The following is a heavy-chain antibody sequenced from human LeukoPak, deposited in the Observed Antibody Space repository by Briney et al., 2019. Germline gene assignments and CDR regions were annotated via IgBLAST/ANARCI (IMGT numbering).Heavy chain of an antibody. CDR1: GYTFTSYG. Sequence: ASVKASCKASGYTFTSYGISWVRQAPGQGLEWMGWISAYNGNTNYAQKLQGRVTMTTDTSTSTAYMELRSLRSDDTAVYYCARDFLEVPAAWELKQQLVSTALFDYWGQGTLVTVSS. D-gene: IGHD6-13*01. CDR2: ISAYNGNT. V-gene: IGHV1-18*01. CDR3: ARDFLEVPAAWELKQQLVSTALFDY. J-gene: IGHJ4*02.